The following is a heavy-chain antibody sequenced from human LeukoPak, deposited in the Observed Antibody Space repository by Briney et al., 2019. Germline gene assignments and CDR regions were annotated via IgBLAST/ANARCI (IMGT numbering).Heavy chain of an antibody. Sequence: ASVKVSCKASGGTFSSYAISWVRQAPGQGLEWMGWISAYNGNTNYAQKPQGRVTMTTDTSTSTAYMELRSLRSDDTAVYYCARSTSGLFGYWGQGTLVTVSS. CDR2: ISAYNGNT. D-gene: IGHD3-3*01. J-gene: IGHJ4*02. CDR1: GGTFSSYA. CDR3: ARSTSGLFGY. V-gene: IGHV1-18*01.